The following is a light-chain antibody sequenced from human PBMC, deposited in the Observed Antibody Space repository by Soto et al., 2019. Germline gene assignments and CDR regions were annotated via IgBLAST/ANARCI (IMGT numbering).Light chain of an antibody. J-gene: IGKJ4*01. CDR3: QYYRTS. CDR1: QSVSSSY. V-gene: IGKV3-20*01. CDR2: GAS. Sequence: EIVLTQSPGTLSLSPGERATLSCRASQSVSSSYLAWYQQKPGQAPRQLIYGASSRATGIPDRFSGSGSGTDFTLTITRLEPEEFAVDYCQYYRTSFGGGTRVEIK.